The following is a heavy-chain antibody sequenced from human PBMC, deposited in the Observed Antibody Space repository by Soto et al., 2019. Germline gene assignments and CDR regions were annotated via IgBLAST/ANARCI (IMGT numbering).Heavy chain of an antibody. V-gene: IGHV4-59*01. Sequence: QVQLRESGPGLVKPSETLSLTCTVSGESIKSYYWSWIRQPPGLGLEWIGYMFYRGSVTYNPSLKSRVIIEGESSNTRRFLNLSSVTAADTAGCYCAREPRTSYGDRAIAFDVWGQGTRVTVSS. CDR2: MFYRGSV. D-gene: IGHD4-17*01. J-gene: IGHJ3*01. CDR1: GESIKSYY. CDR3: AREPRTSYGDRAIAFDV.